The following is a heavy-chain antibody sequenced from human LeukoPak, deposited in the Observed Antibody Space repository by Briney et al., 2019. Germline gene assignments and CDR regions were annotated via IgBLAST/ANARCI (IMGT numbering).Heavy chain of an antibody. Sequence: PSETLSLTCTVSGGSISSGRYYWGWIRQPPGKGLEWIGSIYNSGSTYYNPSLKSRVTISVGMSKNQFSLRLTSVTAADTAVYYCARNSSTVVVVAATPRKQGFDYWGQGTLVTVSS. CDR2: IYNSGST. V-gene: IGHV4-39*01. CDR3: ARNSSTVVVVAATPRKQGFDY. J-gene: IGHJ4*02. D-gene: IGHD2-15*01. CDR1: GGSISSGRYY.